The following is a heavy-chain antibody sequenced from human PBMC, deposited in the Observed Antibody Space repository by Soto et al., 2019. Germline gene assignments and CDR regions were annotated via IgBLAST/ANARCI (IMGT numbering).Heavy chain of an antibody. D-gene: IGHD3-22*01. CDR2: IIPIFDIA. V-gene: IGHV1-69*02. J-gene: IGHJ4*02. CDR3: ARSLLGDYYDNEGLDN. Sequence: QVQLVQSGTEVKKPGSSVTVSCKASGGPYSKYSISWVRQAPGQGLEWMGRIIPIFDIANYAQKFQGRVTITADKSTCTVYIDLSSLRSEDTAVYYCARSLLGDYYDNEGLDNWGQGTLITVSS. CDR1: GGPYSKYS.